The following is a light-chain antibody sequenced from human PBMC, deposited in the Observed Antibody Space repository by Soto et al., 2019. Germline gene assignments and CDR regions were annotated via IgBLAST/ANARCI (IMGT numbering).Light chain of an antibody. Sequence: EIVLTQSPGPLSLSPGEGGTLSCRASQSISSSYLAWYQQKPGQSPRLLIDAAYSRATGIPDRFSASGSGTDFTITVSRLEPADFAVHACQLYDCSHMFSFCQDTKL. CDR1: QSISSSY. CDR3: QLYDCSHMFS. V-gene: IGKV3-20*01. J-gene: IGKJ2*01. CDR2: AAY.